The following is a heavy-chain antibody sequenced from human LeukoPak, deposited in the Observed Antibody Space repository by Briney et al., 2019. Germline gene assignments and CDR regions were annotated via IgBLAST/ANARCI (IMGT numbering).Heavy chain of an antibody. J-gene: IGHJ1*01. CDR2: INWNGGST. D-gene: IGHD3-22*01. CDR3: AKDPHDYYDSSGYYLGAEYFQH. CDR1: GFTFDDYG. V-gene: IGHV3-20*04. Sequence: GGSLRLSCAASGFTFDDYGMSWVRQAPGKGLEWVSGINWNGGSTGYADSVKGRFTISRDNSKNTLYLQMNSLRAEDTAVYYCAKDPHDYYDSSGYYLGAEYFQHWGQGTLVTVSS.